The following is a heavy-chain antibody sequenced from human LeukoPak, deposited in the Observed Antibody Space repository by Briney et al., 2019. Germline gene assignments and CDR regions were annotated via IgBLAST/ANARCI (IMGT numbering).Heavy chain of an antibody. CDR3: ARDLGQHYYDSSGYYYEGPTFDY. J-gene: IGHJ4*02. V-gene: IGHV3-30-3*01. Sequence: PGRSLRLSCAASGFTFSSYAMHWVRQARGKGLEWVAVISYDGSNKYYADSVKGRFTISRDNSKNTLYLQMNSLRAEDTAVYYCARDLGQHYYDSSGYYYEGPTFDYWGQGTLVTVSS. CDR1: GFTFSSYA. D-gene: IGHD3-22*01. CDR2: ISYDGSNK.